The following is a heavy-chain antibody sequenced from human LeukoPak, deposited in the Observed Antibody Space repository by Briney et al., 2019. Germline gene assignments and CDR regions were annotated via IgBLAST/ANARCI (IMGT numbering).Heavy chain of an antibody. D-gene: IGHD4-11*01. CDR3: ARMESTAVTEINY. V-gene: IGHV3-66*01. J-gene: IGHJ4*02. CDR2: IYTGGST. CDR1: GFTVSTNY. Sequence: GGSLRLSCAASGFTVSTNYLSWVRQAPGKGLEWVSIIYTGGSTYYADSVKGRFIISRDNSKSTEYLQMNSLRGEDTAVYYCARMESTAVTEINYWGREPLVTVSS.